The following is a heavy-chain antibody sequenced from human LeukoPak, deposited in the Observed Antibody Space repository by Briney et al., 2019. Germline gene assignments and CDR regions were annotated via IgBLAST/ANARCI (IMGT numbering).Heavy chain of an antibody. CDR3: ARGSSSGYYY. D-gene: IGHD3-22*01. J-gene: IGHJ4*02. CDR1: GGSISSYY. V-gene: IGHV4-59*01. CDR2: IYYSGST. Sequence: PSETLSLTCTVSGGSISSYYWSWIRQPPGKGLEWIGYIYYSGSTNYNPSLKSRVTISVDTSKNQFSLKLSSVTAADTAVYYCARGSSSGYYYWGQGTLVTVSS.